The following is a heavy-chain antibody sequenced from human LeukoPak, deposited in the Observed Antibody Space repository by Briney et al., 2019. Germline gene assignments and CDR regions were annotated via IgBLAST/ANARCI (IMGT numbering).Heavy chain of an antibody. CDR1: GYTFTNYG. CDR3: ARAPDDYDSWSGPFDY. J-gene: IGHJ4*02. Sequence: GASVKVSCKASGYTFTNYGISWVRQAPGQGLEWMGWISAYSGNTNYAQNLQGRVTMTTDTSTSTAYMELRSLRSDDTAVNYCARAPDDYDSWSGPFDYWGRGTLVTVSS. V-gene: IGHV1-18*01. D-gene: IGHD3-3*01. CDR2: ISAYSGNT.